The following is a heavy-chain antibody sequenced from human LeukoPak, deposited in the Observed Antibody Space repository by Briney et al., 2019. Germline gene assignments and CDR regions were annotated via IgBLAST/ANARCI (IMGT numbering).Heavy chain of an antibody. CDR2: ISAYNGNT. V-gene: IGHV1-18*01. CDR3: ARDHLYYGSGSPFDY. D-gene: IGHD3-10*01. CDR1: GYTFTIYG. Sequence: ASVKVSCKASGYTFTIYGISWVRQAPGQGLEWMGWISAYNGNTNYAQKLQGRVTMTTDTSTNQAFMELRSLRSDDTAVYFCARDHLYYGSGSPFDYWGQGTLVTVSS. J-gene: IGHJ4*02.